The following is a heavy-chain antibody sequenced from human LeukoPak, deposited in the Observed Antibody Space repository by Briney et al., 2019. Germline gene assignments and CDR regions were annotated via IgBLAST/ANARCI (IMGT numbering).Heavy chain of an antibody. CDR3: ARQSRDGSKTRGYYFDS. CDR2: IYPADSDT. Sequence: GESLKISCQVSGYIFTNYWIGGVRQMPGKGLESMGIIYPADSDTTYSPSFGGQVTISADKSIDTVYLQWSSLKASDTATYYCARQSRDGSKTRGYYFDSWGQGTLVTVSS. D-gene: IGHD3-10*01. V-gene: IGHV5-51*01. CDR1: GYIFTNYW. J-gene: IGHJ4*02.